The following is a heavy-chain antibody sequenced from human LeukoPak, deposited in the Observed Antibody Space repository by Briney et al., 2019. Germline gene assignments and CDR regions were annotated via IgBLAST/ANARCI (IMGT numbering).Heavy chain of an antibody. V-gene: IGHV3-66*01. CDR1: EFTVNNNF. D-gene: IGHD3-3*01. J-gene: IGHJ4*02. Sequence: GGSLRLSCAASEFTVNNNFMSWVRQAPGKGLEWVSVIYNDGRTYFADSVKGRFTISRDNSMNTLYLQLSSLRAEDTAIYYCAKDLAPYYDFWSGLGFDYWGQGTLVTVSS. CDR2: IYNDGRT. CDR3: AKDLAPYYDFWSGLGFDY.